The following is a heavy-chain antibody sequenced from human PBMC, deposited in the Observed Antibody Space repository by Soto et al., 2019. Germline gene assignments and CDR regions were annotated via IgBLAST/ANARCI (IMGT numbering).Heavy chain of an antibody. Sequence: SETLSLTCTVSGGSISSGDYYWSWIRQPPGKGLEWIGYIYYSGSTYYNPSLKSRVTISVDTSKNQFSLKLSSVTAADTAVYYCARGDSSGYRPGGNDWAFDIWGQGTMVTVSS. D-gene: IGHD3-22*01. V-gene: IGHV4-30-4*01. CDR3: ARGDSSGYRPGGNDWAFDI. CDR1: GGSISSGDYY. J-gene: IGHJ3*02. CDR2: IYYSGST.